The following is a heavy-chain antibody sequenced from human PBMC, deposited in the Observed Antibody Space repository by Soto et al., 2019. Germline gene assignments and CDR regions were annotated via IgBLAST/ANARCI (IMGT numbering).Heavy chain of an antibody. CDR2: IYYSGST. CDR3: ARGWDGYYDFWSGYLYGMDV. V-gene: IGHV4-59*01. Sequence: PSETLSLTCSVSGGSISSYYWIWIRQPPGKGLEWIGYIYYSGSTNYNPSLKSRVTISVDTSKNQFSLKLSSVTAADTAVYYCARGWDGYYDFWSGYLYGMDVWGQGTTVTVSS. D-gene: IGHD3-3*01. J-gene: IGHJ6*02. CDR1: GGSISSYY.